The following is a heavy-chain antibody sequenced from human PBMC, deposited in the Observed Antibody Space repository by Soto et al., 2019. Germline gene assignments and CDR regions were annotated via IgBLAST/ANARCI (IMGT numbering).Heavy chain of an antibody. CDR1: GFTFSSYE. V-gene: IGHV3-48*03. CDR3: ARDCSSTSCPAYYYYYGMDV. Sequence: GGSLRLSCAASGFTFSSYEMNWVRQAPGKGLEWVSYISSSGSTIYYADSVKGRFTISRDNAKNSLYLQMNSLRAEDTAVYYWARDCSSTSCPAYYYYYGMDVWGQGTTVTVS. D-gene: IGHD2-2*01. J-gene: IGHJ6*02. CDR2: ISSSGSTI.